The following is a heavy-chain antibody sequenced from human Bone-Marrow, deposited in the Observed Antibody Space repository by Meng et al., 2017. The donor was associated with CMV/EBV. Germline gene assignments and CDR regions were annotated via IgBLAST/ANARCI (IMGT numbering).Heavy chain of an antibody. J-gene: IGHJ6*02. D-gene: IGHD6-19*01. CDR1: GGTFSSYA. V-gene: IGHV1-69*10. CDR2: IIPILGIA. CDR3: ARDGEQWLVGGRTYYYYGMDV. Sequence: SVKVSCKASGGTFSSYAISWVRQAPGQGLEWMGGIIPILGIANYAQKFQGRVTITADKSTSTAYMELSSLRSEDTAVYYCARDGEQWLVGGRTYYYYGMDVWGQGTMVTVSS.